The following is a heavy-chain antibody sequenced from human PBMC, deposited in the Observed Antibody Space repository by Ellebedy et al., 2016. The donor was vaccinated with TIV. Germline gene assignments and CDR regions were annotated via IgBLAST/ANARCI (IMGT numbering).Heavy chain of an antibody. J-gene: IGHJ6*02. CDR3: ARDSRGLTDWRYYAMDV. CDR2: ISYDGTTQ. CDR1: GFTFRSYP. Sequence: GESLKISCTVSGFTFRSYPFHWVRLAPGKGLEWVTLISYDGTTQYNADSVKGRFTISRDNSKNTLYLQVNSLRAEDTAVYYCARDSRGLTDWRYYAMDVWGQGTTVTVSS. D-gene: IGHD3-9*01. V-gene: IGHV3-30-3*01.